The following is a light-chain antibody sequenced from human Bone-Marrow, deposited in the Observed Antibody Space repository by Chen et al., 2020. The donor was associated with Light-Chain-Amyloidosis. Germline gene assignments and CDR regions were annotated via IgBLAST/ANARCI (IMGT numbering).Light chain of an antibody. CDR1: SGSIATNY. CDR2: EDD. CDR3: QSYQGSSQGV. V-gene: IGLV6-57*01. J-gene: IGLJ3*02. Sequence: NFMLTQPHSVSESPGKTVIISCTRSSGSIATNYVQWYQQRPGSSPTTVIYEDDQRHSGVPDRFSGSIDRSSNSASLTISGLKTEEEADYYCQSYQGSSQGVFGGGTKLTVL.